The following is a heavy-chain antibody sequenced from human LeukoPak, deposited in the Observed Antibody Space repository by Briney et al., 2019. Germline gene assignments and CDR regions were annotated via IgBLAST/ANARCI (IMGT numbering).Heavy chain of an antibody. CDR3: ARQHWPDKFVDF. V-gene: IGHV1-2*02. J-gene: IGHJ4*02. D-gene: IGHD1-1*01. CDR2: IDPNSAGTNT. Sequence: ASVKVSCKGSGNTFSSSYVHWVRQAPEQGLEWLGWIDPNSAGTNTNYAQKFQDRVTFTKDASVSTAYMELSRLTTDDTAVYYCARQHWPDKFVDFWGQGTLVTVSS. CDR1: GNTFSSSY.